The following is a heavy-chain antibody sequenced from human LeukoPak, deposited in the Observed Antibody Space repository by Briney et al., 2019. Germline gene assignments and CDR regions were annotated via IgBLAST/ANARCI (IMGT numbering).Heavy chain of an antibody. V-gene: IGHV1-8*01. CDR2: MNPNSGNT. J-gene: IGHJ4*02. CDR3: ARGRIYSGLFDY. D-gene: IGHD6-19*01. Sequence: ASVTVSCKASGYTLTSYDINWVRQAPGQGLEWMGWMNPNSGNTGYAQKFQGRVTITRNTSISTAYMELSSLRSEDTAVYYCARGRIYSGLFDYWGQGTLVTVSS. CDR1: GYTLTSYD.